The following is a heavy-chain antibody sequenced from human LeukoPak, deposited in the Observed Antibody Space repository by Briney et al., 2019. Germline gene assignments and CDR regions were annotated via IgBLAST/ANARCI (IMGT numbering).Heavy chain of an antibody. Sequence: GGSLRLSCAASGFIFDDYAMHWVRQAPGKGLEWVSLISGDGRSTYYAESVKGRFTISRDNGKNSLYLQMNSLRTEDTAFYYCAKDPGYATYYFDYWGQGTLVTVSS. CDR3: AKDPGYATYYFDY. D-gene: IGHD5-12*01. CDR2: ISGDGRST. J-gene: IGHJ4*02. CDR1: GFIFDDYA. V-gene: IGHV3-43*02.